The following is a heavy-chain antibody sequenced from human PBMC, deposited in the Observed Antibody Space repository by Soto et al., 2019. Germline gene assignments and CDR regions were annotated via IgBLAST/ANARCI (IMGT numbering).Heavy chain of an antibody. Sequence: QVQLQESGPGLVKPSETLSLTCTVSGGSISSYYWSWIRQPPGKGLECIWYIYYSWSTNYNPSLKSRGTISVDTSKNQCSLKLSSVTAADTAVYYCARVVLTGIADYHWFDPWGQGTLVTVSS. V-gene: IGHV4-59*01. CDR3: ARVVLTGIADYHWFDP. J-gene: IGHJ5*02. CDR1: GGSISSYY. CDR2: IYYSWST. D-gene: IGHD6-13*01.